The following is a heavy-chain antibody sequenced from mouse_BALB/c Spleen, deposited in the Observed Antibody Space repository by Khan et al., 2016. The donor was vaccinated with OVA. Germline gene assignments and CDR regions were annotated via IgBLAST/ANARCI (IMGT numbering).Heavy chain of an antibody. CDR1: GFSLTGFG. D-gene: IGHD1-2*01. CDR2: IWGDGST. Sequence: VQLQESGPGLVAPSQSLSITCTVSGFSLTGFGINWVRQPPGKGLEWLGMIWGDGSTDYNSALKSRLSISKDNSKSQVFLKMNSLQTDDTARYYCARELRLGGFAYWGQGTLVTVS. CDR3: ARELRLGGFAY. J-gene: IGHJ3*01. V-gene: IGHV2-6-7*01.